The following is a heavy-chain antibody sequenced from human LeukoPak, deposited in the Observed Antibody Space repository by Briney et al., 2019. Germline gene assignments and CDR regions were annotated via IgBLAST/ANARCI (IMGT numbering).Heavy chain of an antibody. Sequence: TSETLSLTCAVYGASFSDYYCSWIRQPPGKGLEWIGEINHSGTTNYNPSLKSRVTISVDTSKNQLSLKVISVTAADTAVYYCATDYYDSSGYYGGWFDPWGQGTLVTVSS. CDR3: ATDYYDSSGYYGGWFDP. J-gene: IGHJ5*02. V-gene: IGHV4-34*01. CDR1: GASFSDYY. D-gene: IGHD3-22*01. CDR2: INHSGTT.